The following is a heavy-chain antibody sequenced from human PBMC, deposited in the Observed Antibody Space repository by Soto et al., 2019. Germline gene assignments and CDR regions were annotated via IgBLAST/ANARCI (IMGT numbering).Heavy chain of an antibody. V-gene: IGHV3-23*01. J-gene: IGHJ4*02. CDR1: GFTFTTYA. CDR3: AASLSGDPYPLDY. CDR2: ISSGGDT. Sequence: PGGSLRLSCAPSGFTFTTYAMSWVRQAPGKGLEWVSSISSGGDTYYADSVKGRFTISRDSSKNTLYLQMNNLRAEDTAVYYCAASLSGDPYPLDYWGQGTLVTVSS. D-gene: IGHD7-27*01.